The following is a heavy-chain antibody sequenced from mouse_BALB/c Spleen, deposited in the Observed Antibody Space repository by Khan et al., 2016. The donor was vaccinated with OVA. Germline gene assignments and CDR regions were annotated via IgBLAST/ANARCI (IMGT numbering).Heavy chain of an antibody. CDR1: GYTFANYW. J-gene: IGHJ2*01. CDR3: SRLGASYGTTFVD. V-gene: IGHV1-7*01. Sequence: QVQLQQSGAELAKPGASVKMSCKASGYTFANYWMHWVKQRPGPGLAWIGYINPSTGYTDYNQKFKDKATLTADKSSSTAYMHLSSLPSEDSAVYDCSRLGASYGTTFVDWGQGTTLTVSA. CDR2: INPSTGYT. D-gene: IGHD1-1*01.